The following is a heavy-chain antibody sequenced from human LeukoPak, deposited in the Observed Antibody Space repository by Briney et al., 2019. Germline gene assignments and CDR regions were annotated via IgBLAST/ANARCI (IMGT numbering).Heavy chain of an antibody. CDR1: GYNFNIYG. Sequence: ASVKVSCKASGYNFNIYGINWVRQAPGQGLEWMGWISAYNGNTNYAQKLQDRVTMTTDTSTSTAYMELRSLRSDDADVYYCARGSGASASDAFDIWGQGTMVSVSS. CDR2: ISAYNGNT. V-gene: IGHV1-18*01. D-gene: IGHD1-26*01. CDR3: ARGSGASASDAFDI. J-gene: IGHJ3*02.